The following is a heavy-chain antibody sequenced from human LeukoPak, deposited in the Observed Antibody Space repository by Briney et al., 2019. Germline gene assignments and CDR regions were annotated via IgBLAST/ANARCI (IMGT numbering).Heavy chain of an antibody. J-gene: IGHJ4*02. CDR1: GYSISSGYY. CDR2: IYHSGST. CDR3: ARVHARVGIVDY. V-gene: IGHV4-38-2*02. D-gene: IGHD1-26*01. Sequence: SETLSLTCTVSGYSISSGYYWGWMRQPPGKGLEWIGSIYHSGSTYYNPSLKSRVTISVDTSKNQFSLKLSSVTAADTAVYYCARVHARVGIVDYWGQGTLVTVSS.